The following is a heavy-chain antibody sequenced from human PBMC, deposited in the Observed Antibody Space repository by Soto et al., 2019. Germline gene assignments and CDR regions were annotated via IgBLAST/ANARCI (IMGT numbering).Heavy chain of an antibody. V-gene: IGHV4-59*01. CDR1: DGAIISFF. D-gene: IGHD1-1*01. Sequence: PAETLSLTCTVSDGAIISFFCTWSGHSPGKGLQWLGYVHYSGNTNYNPSLKSRVTMSVDTSKNQFSLRLTSVTAADTAVYYCARMNQLAPKRNAFDIWGQGTMVTVSS. CDR3: ARMNQLAPKRNAFDI. CDR2: VHYSGNT. J-gene: IGHJ3*02.